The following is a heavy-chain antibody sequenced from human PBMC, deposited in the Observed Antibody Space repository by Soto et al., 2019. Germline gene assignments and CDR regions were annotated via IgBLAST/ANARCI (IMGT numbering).Heavy chain of an antibody. J-gene: IGHJ4*02. Sequence: PGGSLRLSCAASGFTFSNYAMSWVRQAPGKGLQWVSTISGSGASTYYGDSVKGRFTLSRDNSENTLFLQMDSLRAEDTAAYYCAKGDLLTGVAHFDYWGQGTLVTVSS. CDR1: GFTFSNYA. CDR2: ISGSGAST. D-gene: IGHD7-27*01. V-gene: IGHV3-23*01. CDR3: AKGDLLTGVAHFDY.